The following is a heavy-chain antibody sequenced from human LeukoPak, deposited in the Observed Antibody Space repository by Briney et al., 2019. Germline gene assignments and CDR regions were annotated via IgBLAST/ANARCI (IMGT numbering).Heavy chain of an antibody. J-gene: IGHJ6*02. CDR2: ISYDGSNK. V-gene: IGHV3-30-3*01. D-gene: IGHD2-2*01. Sequence: GSLRLSCAASGFTFSSYAMHWVRQAPGKRLEWVAVISYDGSNKYYADSVKGRFTISRDNSKNTLYLQMNSLRAEDTAVYYCARDIVVVPAAPPAYGMDVWGQGTTVTVSS. CDR3: ARDIVVVPAAPPAYGMDV. CDR1: GFTFSSYA.